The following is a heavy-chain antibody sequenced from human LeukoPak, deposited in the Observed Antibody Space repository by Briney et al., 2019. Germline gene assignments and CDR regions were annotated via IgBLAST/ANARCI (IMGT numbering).Heavy chain of an antibody. D-gene: IGHD6-13*01. CDR1: GFTFSSYA. V-gene: IGHV3-66*01. J-gene: IGHJ3*02. CDR3: ARDSGAAAGNPFDI. Sequence: GGSLRLSCAASGFTFSSYAMNWVRQAPGKGLEWVSLIYSGGGTYYADSVKGRFTISRDNSKNTLYLQMNSLRAEDTAVYYCARDSGAAAGNPFDIWGQGTMVTVSS. CDR2: IYSGGGT.